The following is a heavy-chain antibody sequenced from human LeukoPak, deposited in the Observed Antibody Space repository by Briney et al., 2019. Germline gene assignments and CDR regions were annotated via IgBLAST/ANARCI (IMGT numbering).Heavy chain of an antibody. Sequence: SVKVSCKASGGTFSSYAISWVRQAPGQGLEWMGRIIPILGIANYAQKFQGRVTITADKSTSTAYMELSSLRSEDTAVYYCASSGITMIVVVTAFDYWGLGTLVTVSS. V-gene: IGHV1-69*04. D-gene: IGHD3-22*01. CDR2: IIPILGIA. J-gene: IGHJ4*02. CDR3: ASSGITMIVVVTAFDY. CDR1: GGTFSSYA.